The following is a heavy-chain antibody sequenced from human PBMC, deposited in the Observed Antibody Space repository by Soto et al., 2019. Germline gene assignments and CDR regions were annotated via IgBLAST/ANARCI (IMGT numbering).Heavy chain of an antibody. D-gene: IGHD4-4*01. Sequence: EVQLVESGGGLVKPGGSLRLSCAASGFTFSNAWVNWVRQAPGKGLEWAGRMKSKIDGGTTDYAAPVKGRFTISRDDSKNTLYLQMDSLKTEDTAVYYCTQRGRTSNYVDWGQGTLVTVSS. J-gene: IGHJ4*02. CDR1: GFTFSNAW. CDR2: MKSKIDGGTT. V-gene: IGHV3-15*07. CDR3: TQRGRTSNYVD.